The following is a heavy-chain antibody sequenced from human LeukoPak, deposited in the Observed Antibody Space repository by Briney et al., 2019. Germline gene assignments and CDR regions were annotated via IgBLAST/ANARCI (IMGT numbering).Heavy chain of an antibody. D-gene: IGHD4-17*01. CDR3: TRMTTGHDY. CDR2: INHSGYT. V-gene: IGHV4-34*01. CDR1: GVSFNDYY. J-gene: IGHJ4*02. Sequence: SVTLSLTCAVSGVSFNDYYWSWLRQTPGKGLEWIGEINHSGYTNDSPSLKSRVTLSIDTSRKQFSLNLRFVTVADTGIYYCTRMTTGHDYWGQGTLVTVSS.